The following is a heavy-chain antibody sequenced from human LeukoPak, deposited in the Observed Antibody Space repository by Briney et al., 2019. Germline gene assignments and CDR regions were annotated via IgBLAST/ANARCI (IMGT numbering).Heavy chain of an antibody. CDR3: ANRLLGATTPFDY. CDR1: GFTFYTYA. CDR2: ISNSGGSI. Sequence: GGSLRLSCAASGFTFYTYAMSWVRQAPGKGLEWVSTISNSGGSIYYADSVKGRFTISRDNSKNTLYLQMNSLRAEDTAIYYCANRLLGATTPFDYWGQGTLVTVSS. D-gene: IGHD1-26*01. J-gene: IGHJ4*02. V-gene: IGHV3-23*01.